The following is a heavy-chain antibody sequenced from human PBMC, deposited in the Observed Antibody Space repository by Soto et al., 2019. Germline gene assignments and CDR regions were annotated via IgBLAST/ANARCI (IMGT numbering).Heavy chain of an antibody. CDR3: ARVDRDSTGYSNWFDP. J-gene: IGHJ5*02. D-gene: IGHD3-22*01. CDR2: IFYSGST. V-gene: IGHV4-61*01. CDR1: GGSVSSISYY. Sequence: PSETLSLTCTVSGGSVSSISYYWSWIRQPPGKGPEWIGYIFYSGSTNYNPSLKSRVTISIDTSKNQFSLKLTSVTAADTAVYYCARVDRDSTGYSNWFDPWGQGTLVTVSS.